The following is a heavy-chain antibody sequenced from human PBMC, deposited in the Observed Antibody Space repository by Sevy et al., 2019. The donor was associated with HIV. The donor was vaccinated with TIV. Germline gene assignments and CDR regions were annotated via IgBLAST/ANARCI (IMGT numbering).Heavy chain of an antibody. CDR1: GFTFSSYV. CDR3: ARDWTTVTSTPTFDY. D-gene: IGHD4-17*01. CDR2: ILYDGSNK. J-gene: IGHJ4*02. V-gene: IGHV3-30-3*01. Sequence: GGSLRLSCAASGFTFSSYVMHWVRQAPGKGLEWVAVILYDGSNKYYADSVKGRFTISRDNAKNSLYLQMDSLTAEDTAVYYCARDWTTVTSTPTFDYWGQGILVTVSS.